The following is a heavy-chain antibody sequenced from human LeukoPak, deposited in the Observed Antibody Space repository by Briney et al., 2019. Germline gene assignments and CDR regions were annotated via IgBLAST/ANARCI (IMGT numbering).Heavy chain of an antibody. CDR3: ARVYDSSGYSDYFDC. CDR1: GGSISSYY. Sequence: SETLSLTCTVSGGSISSYYWSWIRQPPGKGLEWIGYIYYSGSTNYNPSLKSRVTISVDTSKNQFSLKLSSVTAADTAVYYCARVYDSSGYSDYFDCWGQGTLVTVSS. D-gene: IGHD3-22*01. CDR2: IYYSGST. J-gene: IGHJ4*02. V-gene: IGHV4-59*12.